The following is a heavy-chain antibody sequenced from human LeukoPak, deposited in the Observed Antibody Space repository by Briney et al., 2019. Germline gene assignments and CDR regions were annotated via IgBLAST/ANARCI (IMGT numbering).Heavy chain of an antibody. CDR1: GGTFSTTT. D-gene: IGHD4-17*01. J-gene: IGHJ4*02. V-gene: IGHV1-18*01. CDR2: ISAYNGNT. CDR3: ARPYGDYAQFDY. Sequence: GASVKVSCKASGGTFSTTTVNWVRQAPGQGLEWMGWISAYNGNTNYAQKLQGRVTMTTDTSTSTAYMELRSLRSDDTAVYYCARPYGDYAQFDYWGQGTLVTVSS.